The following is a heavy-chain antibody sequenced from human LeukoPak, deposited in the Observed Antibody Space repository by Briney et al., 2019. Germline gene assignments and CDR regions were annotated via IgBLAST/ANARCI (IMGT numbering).Heavy chain of an antibody. CDR2: ISGSGGST. Sequence: GGSLRLSCAASGFTFSSYAMSWVRQAPGKGLEWVSAISGSGGSTYYADSVKGRFTISRDNSKNTLYLQMNSLRAEDTDVYYCAKDRVLRFLEWLFEIDYWGQGTLVTVSS. J-gene: IGHJ4*02. D-gene: IGHD3-3*01. V-gene: IGHV3-23*01. CDR1: GFTFSSYA. CDR3: AKDRVLRFLEWLFEIDY.